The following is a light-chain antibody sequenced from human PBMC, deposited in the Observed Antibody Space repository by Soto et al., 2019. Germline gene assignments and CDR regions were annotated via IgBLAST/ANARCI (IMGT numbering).Light chain of an antibody. J-gene: IGKJ1*01. CDR3: QQYNDYSRT. V-gene: IGKV1-5*03. CDR2: KAS. CDR1: QSINNW. Sequence: DIQMTQSPSTLSASVGDRTTITCRASQSINNWLAWYQQKPGKAPKLLIYKASSLESGVPSRFSGSGSGTEFTLTISSLQPDDFATYYCQQYNDYSRTFGQGTKVEIK.